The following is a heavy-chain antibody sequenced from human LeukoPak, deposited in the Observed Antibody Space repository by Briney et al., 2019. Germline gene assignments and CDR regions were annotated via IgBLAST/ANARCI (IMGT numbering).Heavy chain of an antibody. J-gene: IGHJ4*02. CDR2: IWSDGSYK. CDR1: GFTFSSYG. CDR3: ARDFSLQLFDY. D-gene: IGHD5-24*01. Sequence: GGSLRLSCAASGFTFSSYGMHWVRQAPGKGLEWVAVIWSDGSYKYYADSVKGRFTISRDDSKNTLYLQMNSLRAEDTAVYYCARDFSLQLFDYWGQGTLVTVSS. V-gene: IGHV3-33*08.